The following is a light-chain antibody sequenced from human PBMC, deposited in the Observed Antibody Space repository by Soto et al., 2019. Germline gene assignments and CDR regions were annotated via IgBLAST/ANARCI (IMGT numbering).Light chain of an antibody. CDR2: EVS. CDR1: SSDVGGYNY. CDR3: SSYTSSSTSYV. Sequence: QSALTQPASVSGSPGQSITISCTGTSSDVGGYNYVSWYQQHPGKAPKLMIYEVSNRPSGVSNRFSGSKSGNTASLTISGLQAEDEADYYCSSYTSSSTSYVFGTGTKPPS. J-gene: IGLJ1*01. V-gene: IGLV2-14*01.